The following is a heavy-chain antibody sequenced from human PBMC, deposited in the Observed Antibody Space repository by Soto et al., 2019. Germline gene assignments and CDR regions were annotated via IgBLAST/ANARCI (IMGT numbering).Heavy chain of an antibody. Sequence: GGSLRLSCAASGFTFSSYAMSWVRQAPGKGLEWVSAISSSGGSTYYADSVKGRLTISRDNPKNTLYLQMNSLRAEDTAVYYCAKSKILGVVPLMDVWGQGTTVTVSS. CDR1: GFTFSSYA. CDR3: AKSKILGVVPLMDV. D-gene: IGHD3-3*01. CDR2: ISSSGGST. J-gene: IGHJ6*02. V-gene: IGHV3-23*01.